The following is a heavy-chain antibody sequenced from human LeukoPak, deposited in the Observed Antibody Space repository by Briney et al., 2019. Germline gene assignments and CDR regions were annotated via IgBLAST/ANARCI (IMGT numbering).Heavy chain of an antibody. CDR1: GFTFSSYE. J-gene: IGHJ5*02. V-gene: IGHV3-21*04. CDR2: VSSSRSYI. CDR3: ARDTGYYDSSGYEPYNWFDP. Sequence: GGSLRLSCAASGFTFSSYEMNWVRQAPGKGLEWVSSVSSSRSYIYYADSVKGRFTISRDNAKNSLYLQMNSLRAEDTAVYYCARDTGYYDSSGYEPYNWFDPWGQGTLVTVSS. D-gene: IGHD3-22*01.